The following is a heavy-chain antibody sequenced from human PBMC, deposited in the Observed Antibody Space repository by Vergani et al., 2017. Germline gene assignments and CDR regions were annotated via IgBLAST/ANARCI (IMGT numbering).Heavy chain of an antibody. Sequence: QVQLVQSGAEVKKPGASVKVSCKASGYTFTSYGISWVRQAPGQGLEWMGWISAYNGNTNYAQKLQGRVTMTTDTSTSTAYMELRSLRSDDTAVYYCARLPXYYDILTGYYTLDYWGQGTLVTVSS. CDR1: GYTFTSYG. CDR2: ISAYNGNT. J-gene: IGHJ4*02. V-gene: IGHV1-18*01. D-gene: IGHD3-9*01. CDR3: ARLPXYYDILTGYYTLDY.